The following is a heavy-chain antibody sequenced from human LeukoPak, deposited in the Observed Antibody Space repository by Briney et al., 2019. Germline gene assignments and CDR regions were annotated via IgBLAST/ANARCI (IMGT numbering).Heavy chain of an antibody. CDR3: ARGRGSSPYDAFDI. CDR2: INPKSGDT. J-gene: IGHJ3*02. Sequence: VSVKVSCEASGYTFIGYCMLWVRQAPGQGLEWRGWINPKSGDTNYAQNFQGRVTVTRDTSISTAYIDLSRLRSDDTAIYYCARGRGSSPYDAFDIWGQGTMVTVSS. CDR1: GYTFIGYC. D-gene: IGHD3-16*01. V-gene: IGHV1-2*02.